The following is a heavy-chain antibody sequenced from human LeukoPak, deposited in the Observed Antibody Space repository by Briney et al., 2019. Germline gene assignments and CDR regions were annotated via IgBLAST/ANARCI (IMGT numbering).Heavy chain of an antibody. J-gene: IGHJ4*02. D-gene: IGHD3-22*01. CDR3: ARVGYYDTNGFFFDY. V-gene: IGHV3-7*01. CDR2: IKEDGSEK. CDR1: GFTFVNYW. Sequence: GGSLRLSCAAPGFTFVNYWMSWVRQAPGKGLEWVANIKEDGSEKFYADSVKGRFTITRDNAKNALYLQMSNLRAEDTAVFFCARVGYYDTNGFFFDYWGQGSLVTVSS.